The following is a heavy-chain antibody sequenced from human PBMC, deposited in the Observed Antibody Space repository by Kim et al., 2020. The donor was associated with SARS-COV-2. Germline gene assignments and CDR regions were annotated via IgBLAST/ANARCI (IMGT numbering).Heavy chain of an antibody. CDR3: ARTLTGTFAFDI. V-gene: IGHV3-74*01. CDR1: GFSFSSYW. Sequence: GGSLRLSCAASGFSFSSYWMHWVRQAPGKGLVWVSRILGDGSIINYADSVKGRFTISRDNPKNTLYLQMNSLRAEDTAVYYCARTLTGTFAFDIWGQGT. CDR2: ILGDGSII. D-gene: IGHD1-7*01. J-gene: IGHJ3*02.